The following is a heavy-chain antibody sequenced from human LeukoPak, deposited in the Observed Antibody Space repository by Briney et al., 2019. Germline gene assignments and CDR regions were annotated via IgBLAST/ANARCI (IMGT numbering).Heavy chain of an antibody. CDR2: ISSSSSYI. V-gene: IGHV3-21*01. J-gene: IGHJ4*01. Sequence: GGSLRLSCAASGFTFSSYSMNWVRQAPGKGLEWVSSISSSSSYIYYADSVKGRFTISRDNAKNSLYLQMNSLRAEDTAVYYCARDKGIASHYTFDYWGQGTLVTVSS. D-gene: IGHD6-13*01. CDR1: GFTFSSYS. CDR3: ARDKGIASHYTFDY.